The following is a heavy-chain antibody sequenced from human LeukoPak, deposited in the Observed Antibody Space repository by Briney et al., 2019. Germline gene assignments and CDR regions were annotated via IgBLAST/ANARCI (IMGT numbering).Heavy chain of an antibody. Sequence: ASVKVSCKASGYTLTSHAMNWVRQAPGQGLEWMGWINTDTGDPTYAQGFTGRFVFSLDTSVSTAYLQISSLRAEDTAVYYCARGSSVVTPRSFDYWGQGTLVTVSS. V-gene: IGHV7-4-1*02. J-gene: IGHJ4*02. CDR2: INTDTGDP. CDR1: GYTLTSHA. D-gene: IGHD4-23*01. CDR3: ARGSSVVTPRSFDY.